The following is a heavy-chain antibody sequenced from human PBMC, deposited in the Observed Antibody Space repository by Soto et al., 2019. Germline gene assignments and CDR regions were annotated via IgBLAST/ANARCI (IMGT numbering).Heavy chain of an antibody. CDR3: ARAFDSGSVDY. Sequence: GGSLRLSCAASGFTFSSYDMHWVRQATGKGLEWVSAIGTAGDTYYPGSVKGRFTISRENAKNSLYLQMNSLRAEDTAVYYCARAFDSGSVDYWGQGTLVTVSS. V-gene: IGHV3-13*01. D-gene: IGHD6-19*01. J-gene: IGHJ4*02. CDR2: IGTAGDT. CDR1: GFTFSSYD.